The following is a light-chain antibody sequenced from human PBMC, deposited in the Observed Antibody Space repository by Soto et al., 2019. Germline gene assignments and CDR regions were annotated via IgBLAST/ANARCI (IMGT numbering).Light chain of an antibody. Sequence: IQLTQSPSSLSASVGDTVTVTCRASQTINIYLNWYQQKPGKAPELLIYAASSLQSRVPSRFSGGGSRTDFTLTIYSLQPEDFATYYCQQSYRSPYTFGQGTTLEMK. J-gene: IGKJ2*01. CDR3: QQSYRSPYT. V-gene: IGKV1-39*01. CDR2: AAS. CDR1: QTINIY.